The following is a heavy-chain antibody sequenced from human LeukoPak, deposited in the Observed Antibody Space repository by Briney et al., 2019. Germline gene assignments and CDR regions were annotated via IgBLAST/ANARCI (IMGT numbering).Heavy chain of an antibody. CDR2: FSRSGPDT. D-gene: IGHD6-13*01. Sequence: VGSLGLSCAASGCTFGSSAMSWVRQAPGKGPESGATFSRSGPDTYYADSVKGRFTIFRDNSKNMLYLQMKSLRAEDTAIYYCAKGSLGSWYYFDYWGQGTLVTVSS. CDR1: GCTFGSSA. V-gene: IGHV3-23*01. J-gene: IGHJ4*02. CDR3: AKGSLGSWYYFDY.